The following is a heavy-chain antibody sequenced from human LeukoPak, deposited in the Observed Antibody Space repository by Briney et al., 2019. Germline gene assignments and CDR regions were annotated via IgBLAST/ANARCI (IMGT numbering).Heavy chain of an antibody. CDR2: IFGSGGSP. CDR1: GFTFGSFA. CDR3: GKTTAGYSSGQKPAWPVDY. D-gene: IGHD5-18*01. V-gene: IGHV3-23*01. Sequence: GGSLRLSCEASGFTFGSFAMYWVRQAPGKGLDWIAGIFGSGGSPHYADSVKGRFTISRDNSKNTVYLQINSLRAEDTAVYYCGKTTAGYSSGQKPAWPVDYWGQGTLITVSS. J-gene: IGHJ4*02.